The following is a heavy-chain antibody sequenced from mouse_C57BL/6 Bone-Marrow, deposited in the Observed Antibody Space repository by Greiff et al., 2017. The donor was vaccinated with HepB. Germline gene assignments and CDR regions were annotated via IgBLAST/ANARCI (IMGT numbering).Heavy chain of an antibody. D-gene: IGHD3-2*02. CDR1: GFTFSSYA. CDR2: ISAGGSYT. J-gene: IGHJ3*01. Sequence: EVQGVESGGGLVKPGGSLKLSCAASGFTFSSYAMSWVRQTPEKRLEWVATISAGGSYTYYPDNVKGRFTISRDNAKNNLYLQMSHLKSEDTAMYYCASLTAQATSAWFAYWGQGTLVTVSA. V-gene: IGHV5-4*01. CDR3: ASLTAQATSAWFAY.